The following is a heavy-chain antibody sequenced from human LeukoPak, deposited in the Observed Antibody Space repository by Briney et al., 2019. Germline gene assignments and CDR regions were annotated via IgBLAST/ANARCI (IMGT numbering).Heavy chain of an antibody. V-gene: IGHV3-30*04. CDR3: ARDPGSIGSSWYLGWFDP. CDR1: GFTFSSYA. D-gene: IGHD6-13*01. J-gene: IGHJ5*02. Sequence: GRSLRLSCAASGFTFSSYAMHWVRQAPGKGLEWVAVISYDGSNKYYADSVKGRFTISRDNSKNTLYLQMNSLRAEDTAVYYCARDPGSIGSSWYLGWFDPWGQGTLVTVSS. CDR2: ISYDGSNK.